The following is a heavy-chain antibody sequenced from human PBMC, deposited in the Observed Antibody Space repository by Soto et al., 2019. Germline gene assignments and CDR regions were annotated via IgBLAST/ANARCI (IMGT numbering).Heavy chain of an antibody. J-gene: IGHJ6*02. CDR3: ARGAAAVPTGPYYYYYGMDV. Sequence: EVQLVESGGGLVQPGGSLRLSCAASGFTFSSYDMHWVRQATGKGLEWVSAIGTAGDPYYPGSVKGRFTISRENAKNSLYLQMNSLRAGDTAVYYCARGAAAVPTGPYYYYYGMDVWGQGTTVTVSS. D-gene: IGHD6-13*01. V-gene: IGHV3-13*05. CDR2: IGTAGDP. CDR1: GFTFSSYD.